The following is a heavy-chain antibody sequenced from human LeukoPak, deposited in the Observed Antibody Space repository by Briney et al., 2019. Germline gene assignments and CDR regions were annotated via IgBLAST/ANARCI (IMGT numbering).Heavy chain of an antibody. CDR3: ARVSMGESIAVAEGKFDY. CDR2: INYSGST. Sequence: SETLSLICTVSGGSINSYYWSWIRQPPGKGLEWIGYINYSGSTNYNPSLKSRITISVDTSKNQVSLKLRSVTAADTAVYYCARVSMGESIAVAEGKFDYWGQGALVTVSS. CDR1: GGSINSYY. J-gene: IGHJ4*02. V-gene: IGHV4-59*01. D-gene: IGHD6-19*01.